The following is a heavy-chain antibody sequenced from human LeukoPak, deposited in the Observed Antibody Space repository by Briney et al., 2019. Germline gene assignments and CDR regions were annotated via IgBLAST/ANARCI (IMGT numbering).Heavy chain of an antibody. Sequence: GGSLRLSCAASGFTFDDYAMHWVRQAPGKGLEWVSGISWNSGSRGYADSVKVRFTISRDNAKKSLYLQMNSLRAEDTALYYCAKDMSYYDSSGSFDYWGQGTLVTVSS. J-gene: IGHJ4*02. V-gene: IGHV3-9*01. CDR3: AKDMSYYDSSGSFDY. CDR1: GFTFDDYA. D-gene: IGHD3-22*01. CDR2: ISWNSGSR.